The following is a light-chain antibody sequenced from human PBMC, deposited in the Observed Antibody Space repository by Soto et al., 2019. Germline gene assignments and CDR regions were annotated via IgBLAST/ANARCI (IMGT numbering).Light chain of an antibody. CDR3: AAWDDNLNAYV. CDR1: TSNIGTFY. V-gene: IGLV1-47*02. CDR2: LGD. Sequence: QSVLTQPPSASSTPGQTVTISCSGSTSNIGTFYVYWYQHLPGTAPKLLIYLGDQRASGVSDRFSGSKSGTSASLAINGLRSDDEADYYGAAWDDNLNAYVFGSGTQLTVL. J-gene: IGLJ7*01.